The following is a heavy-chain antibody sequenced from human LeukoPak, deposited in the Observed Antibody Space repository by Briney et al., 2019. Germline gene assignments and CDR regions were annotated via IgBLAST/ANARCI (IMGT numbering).Heavy chain of an antibody. CDR3: ARVDTAMVTDYYYYMDV. CDR1: GFTVSSNH. J-gene: IGHJ6*03. D-gene: IGHD5-18*01. V-gene: IGHV3-53*01. Sequence: GGSLRLSCAASGFTVSSNHMSWVRQAPGKGLEWVSVIYSGGSTYYADSVKGRFTISRDNSKNTLYLQMNSLRAEDTAVYYCARVDTAMVTDYYYYMDVWGKGTTVTVSS. CDR2: IYSGGST.